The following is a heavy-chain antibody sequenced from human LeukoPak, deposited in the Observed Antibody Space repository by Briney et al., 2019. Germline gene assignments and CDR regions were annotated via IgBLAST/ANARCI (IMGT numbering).Heavy chain of an antibody. CDR1: GGSFSGYY. CDR3: AREKIGTGTVLGKDYYYMDV. J-gene: IGHJ6*03. D-gene: IGHD3-16*01. CDR2: INYSRNP. Sequence: SETLSLTCAVYGGSFSGYYWSWIRKPPGKGLEWIGNINYSRNPYYNPSLKSRVTISVDTSKNQFSLKLSSVTAADTAMYYCAREKIGTGTVLGKDYYYMDVWGKGTTVTVSS. V-gene: IGHV4-34*01.